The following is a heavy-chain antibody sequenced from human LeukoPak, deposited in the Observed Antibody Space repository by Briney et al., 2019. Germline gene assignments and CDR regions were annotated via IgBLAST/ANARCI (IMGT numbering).Heavy chain of an antibody. D-gene: IGHD3-9*01. CDR2: TNHSGST. Sequence: PSETLSLTCAVYGGSFSGYYWSWIRQPPGKGLEWIGETNHSGSTNYNPSLKSRVTISVDTSKNQFSLKLSSVTAADTAVYYCARAGAVLRYFDWSHLDPWGQGTLVTVSS. J-gene: IGHJ5*02. V-gene: IGHV4-34*01. CDR1: GGSFSGYY. CDR3: ARAGAVLRYFDWSHLDP.